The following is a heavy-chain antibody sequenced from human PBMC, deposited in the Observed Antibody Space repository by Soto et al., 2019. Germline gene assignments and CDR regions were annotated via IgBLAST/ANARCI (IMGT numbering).Heavy chain of an antibody. J-gene: IGHJ6*03. CDR3: ARDPGAYYDFWSGYFAMNYYYYMDV. V-gene: IGHV3-74*01. CDR1: GFTFSSYW. D-gene: IGHD3-3*01. CDR2: INSDGSST. Sequence: GGSLRLSCAASGFTFSSYWMHWVRQAPGKGLVWVSRINSDGSSTSYADSVKGRFTISRDNAKNTLYLQMNSLRAEDTAVYYCARDPGAYYDFWSGYFAMNYYYYMDVWGKGTTVTVSS.